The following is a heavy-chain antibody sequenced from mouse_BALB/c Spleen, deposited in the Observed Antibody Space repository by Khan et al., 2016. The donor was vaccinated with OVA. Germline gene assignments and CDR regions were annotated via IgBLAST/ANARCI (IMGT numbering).Heavy chain of an antibody. D-gene: IGHD1-1*01. CDR1: DYTFTSYW. CDR2: VSPGSGSP. Sequence: DLVEPGASVKLTCKASDYTFTSYWINWIKQRPGQGLEWIGRVSPGSGSPYYNEIFKGKASVTVDKSSNTAYIQLNSLSTEDSAVYFCTRSNYYGNSLYARDCWGQGTSVTVSS. CDR3: TRSNYYGNSLYARDC. V-gene: IGHV1S41*01. J-gene: IGHJ4*01.